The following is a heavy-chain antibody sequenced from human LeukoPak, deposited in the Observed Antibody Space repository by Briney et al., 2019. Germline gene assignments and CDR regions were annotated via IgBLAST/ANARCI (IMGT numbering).Heavy chain of an antibody. Sequence: PGGSLRLSCAASGFTFSSYAMSWVRQAPGKGLEWVTAISGSGTSTNYADPVKGRFTISRDNSQNTLYLQMNSLRAEDTAVYYCAKEIWKNPVVDLWGQGTLVTVSS. CDR2: ISGSGTST. CDR1: GFTFSSYA. D-gene: IGHD1/OR15-1a*01. V-gene: IGHV3-23*01. CDR3: AKEIWKNPVVDL. J-gene: IGHJ5*02.